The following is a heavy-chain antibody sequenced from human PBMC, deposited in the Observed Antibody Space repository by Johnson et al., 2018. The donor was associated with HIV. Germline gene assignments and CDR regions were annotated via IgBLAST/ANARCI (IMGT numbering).Heavy chain of an antibody. Sequence: VQLVESGGGVVRPGGSLRLSCAASGFTFDDYGMSWVRQAPGKGLEWVSGMDWNGDSTGYGDFVKGRFTISRDNAKNALYLQMNSLRAEDTALYYCAKDIEYSSSLGAFDIWGQGTMVTVSS. D-gene: IGHD6-6*01. V-gene: IGHV3-20*04. J-gene: IGHJ3*02. CDR2: MDWNGDST. CDR1: GFTFDDYG. CDR3: AKDIEYSSSLGAFDI.